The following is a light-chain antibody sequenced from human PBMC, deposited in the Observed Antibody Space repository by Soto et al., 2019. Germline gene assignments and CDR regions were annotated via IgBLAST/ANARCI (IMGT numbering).Light chain of an antibody. CDR2: AAS. CDR3: QQANSFPLT. V-gene: IGKV1D-12*01. CDR1: QGISSW. J-gene: IGKJ4*01. Sequence: DIQMTQSPSSVSASVGDRVTITCRASQGISSWLAWHQQKPGKAPKLLIYAASSLQSGVPPRFSGSGSGTDFTLTISSLQPEDSAAYYCQQANSFPLTFGGGTKVEIK.